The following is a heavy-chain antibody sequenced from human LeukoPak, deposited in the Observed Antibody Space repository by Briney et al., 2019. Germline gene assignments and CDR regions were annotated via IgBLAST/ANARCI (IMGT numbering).Heavy chain of an antibody. V-gene: IGHV4-34*01. D-gene: IGHD2-2*01. Sequence: PSETLSLTCAVYGGSFSGYYWTWIRQPPGKGLEWIGEINHSGNTIYNPSLKSRVTISVETSKNQFSLKLSSVTAADTAVYYCARWRYCNSASCYVGMDVWGKGITVIVSS. CDR3: ARWRYCNSASCYVGMDV. J-gene: IGHJ6*04. CDR2: INHSGNT. CDR1: GGSFSGYY.